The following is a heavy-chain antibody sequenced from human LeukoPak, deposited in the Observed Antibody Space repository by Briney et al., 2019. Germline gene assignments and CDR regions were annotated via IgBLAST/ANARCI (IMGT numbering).Heavy chain of an antibody. CDR3: ARGLLEWLP. V-gene: IGHV4-34*01. Sequence: SETLSLTCAVYGGSFSGYYWSWIRQPPGKGLEWIREINHSGSTNYNPSLKSRVTISVDTSKNQFSLKLSSVTAADTAVYYCARGLLEWLPWGQGTLVTVSS. CDR1: GGSFSGYY. J-gene: IGHJ5*02. D-gene: IGHD3-3*01. CDR2: INHSGST.